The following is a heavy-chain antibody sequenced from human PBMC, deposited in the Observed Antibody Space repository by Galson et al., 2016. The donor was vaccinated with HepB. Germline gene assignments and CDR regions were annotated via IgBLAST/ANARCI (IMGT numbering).Heavy chain of an antibody. CDR3: ARRNYYGSSGSDSFDI. CDR1: GNSFTIYW. CDR2: IDPSDSHT. V-gene: IGHV5-10-1*01. Sequence: QSGAEVKKPGESLRISCQGSGNSFTIYWISWVRQMPGKGLEWMGRIDPSDSHTDYNPSFQGHVTISADKSISTAYLQWSNLKASDAAMYYCARRNYYGSSGSDSFDIWGQGTMVTVSS. J-gene: IGHJ3*02. D-gene: IGHD3-22*01.